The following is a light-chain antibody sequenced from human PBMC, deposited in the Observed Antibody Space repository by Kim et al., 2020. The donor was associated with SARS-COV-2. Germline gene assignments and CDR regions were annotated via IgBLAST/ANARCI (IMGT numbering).Light chain of an antibody. V-gene: IGLV1-44*01. Sequence: QSVLTQPPLASGTPGQRVTISCSGGSSNIGNNFVDWYQQLPGAAPKLLIYSYIQRPSGIPDRFSGSKSGTSASLTISGVQSEDEADYYCAVWDDSVTAVVFGGGTQLTVL. CDR3: AVWDDSVTAVV. J-gene: IGLJ2*01. CDR1: SSNIGNNF. CDR2: SYI.